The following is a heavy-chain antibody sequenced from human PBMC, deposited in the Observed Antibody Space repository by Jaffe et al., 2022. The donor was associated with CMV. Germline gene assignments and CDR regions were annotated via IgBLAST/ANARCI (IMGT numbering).Heavy chain of an antibody. V-gene: IGHV4-31*03. CDR3: ARDDGSIAARQGAFDI. J-gene: IGHJ3*02. CDR2: IYYSGST. D-gene: IGHD6-6*01. Sequence: QVQLQESGPGLVKPSQTLSLTCTVSGGSISSGGYYWSWIRQHPGKGLEWIGYIYYSGSTYYNPSLKSRVTISVDTSKNQFSLKLSSVTAADTAVYYCARDDGSIAARQGAFDIWGQGTMVTVSS. CDR1: GGSISSGGYY.